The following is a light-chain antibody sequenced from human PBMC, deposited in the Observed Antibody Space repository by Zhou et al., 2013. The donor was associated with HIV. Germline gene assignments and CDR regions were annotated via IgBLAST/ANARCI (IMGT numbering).Light chain of an antibody. CDR1: QSVSYSY. V-gene: IGKV3-20*01. Sequence: EIVLTQSPGTLSLSPGERATLSCRASQSVSYSYLAWYQQKPGQAPRLLIYGISSRATGIPDRFSGSGSGTDFTLTISRLEPEDFAVYYCQQYGSSPLTFGGGTKVEIE. CDR3: QQYGSSPLT. CDR2: GIS. J-gene: IGKJ4*01.